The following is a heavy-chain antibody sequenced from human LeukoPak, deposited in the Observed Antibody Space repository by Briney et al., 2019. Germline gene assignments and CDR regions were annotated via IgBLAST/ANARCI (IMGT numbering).Heavy chain of an antibody. CDR1: GFIFSNYA. CDR3: AKDTGPIMITFGGVVISYFDY. D-gene: IGHD3-16*01. V-gene: IGHV3-23*01. CDR2: IKGNGFDT. J-gene: IGHJ4*02. Sequence: GGSLRLSCAGSGFIFSNYAMSWVRQAPGKGLEWVSGIKGNGFDTYYADSVKGRFTVSRDNSKNTLSLQMNSLSAEDTAVYYCAKDTGPIMITFGGVVISYFDYWGQGALVTVSS.